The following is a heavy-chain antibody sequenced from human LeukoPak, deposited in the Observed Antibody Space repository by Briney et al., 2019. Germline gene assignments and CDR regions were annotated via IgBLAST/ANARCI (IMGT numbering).Heavy chain of an antibody. V-gene: IGHV3-30-3*01. CDR2: ISYDGSNK. Sequence: PGGSLRLSCAASGFTFSSYAMHWVRQAPGKGLEWVAVISYDGSNKYYADSVKGRFTISRDNSKNTLYLQMNSLRAEDTAVYYCTRPRGVVPAAIGYFDYWGQGTLVTVSS. CDR3: TRPRGVVPAAIGYFDY. CDR1: GFTFSSYA. D-gene: IGHD2-2*02. J-gene: IGHJ4*02.